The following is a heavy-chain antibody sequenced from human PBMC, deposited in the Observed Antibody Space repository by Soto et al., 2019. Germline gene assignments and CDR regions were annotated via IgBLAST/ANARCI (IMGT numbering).Heavy chain of an antibody. CDR2: IIPIFGSA. J-gene: IGHJ4*02. D-gene: IGHD3-22*01. CDR3: ASPSYYYDSSGYYFPY. Sequence: ASVKVSCKASGGTFSSYAITWVRQAPGQGLEWMGGIIPIFGSANYAQKFQGRVTITADESTSTAYMELSSLRSEDTAVYYCASPSYYYDSSGYYFPYWGQGTLVTVSS. CDR1: GGTFSSYA. V-gene: IGHV1-69*13.